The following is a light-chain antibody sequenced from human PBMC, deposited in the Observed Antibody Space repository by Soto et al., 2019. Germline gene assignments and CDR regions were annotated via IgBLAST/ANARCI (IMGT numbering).Light chain of an antibody. CDR3: CSDAGRSTYV. CDR1: SSVVGSYNL. Sequence: QSVLTQPASVSGSPGQSITISCTGTSSVVGSYNLVSWYQQHPGKAPKLMIYDVRNRPSGISNRFSGSKSGNTASLTISGLQAEDEADYYCCSDAGRSTYVFGTGTKVTVL. V-gene: IGLV2-23*02. J-gene: IGLJ1*01. CDR2: DVR.